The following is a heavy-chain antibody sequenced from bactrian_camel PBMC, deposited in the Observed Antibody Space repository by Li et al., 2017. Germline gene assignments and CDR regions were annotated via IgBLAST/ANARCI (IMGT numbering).Heavy chain of an antibody. V-gene: IGHV3S53*01. J-gene: IGHJ6*01. CDR1: GVMTRLYC. Sequence: HVQLVESGGGSVQTGGSLNLSCAASGVMTRLYCMAWFRQSPGLEREEVARVAMDGKTRYADSVKGRFTISKDNAENPLYLQMNSLKPDDTAIYYCAADPLCLGHFGYWGQGTQVTVS. CDR2: VAMDGKT. CDR3: AADPLCLGHFGY. D-gene: IGHD1*01.